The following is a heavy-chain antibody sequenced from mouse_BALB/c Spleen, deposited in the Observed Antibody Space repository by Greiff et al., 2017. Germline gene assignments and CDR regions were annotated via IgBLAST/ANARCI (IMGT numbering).Heavy chain of an antibody. J-gene: IGHJ4*01. D-gene: IGHD1-1*01. CDR2: ISYSGST. Sequence: VQLQQSGPSLVKPSQTLSLTCSVTGDSITSGYWNWIRKFPGNKLEYMGYISYSGSTYYNPSLKSRISITRDTSKNQYYLQLNSVTTEDTATYYCASLAYGSSYDYAMDYWGQGTSVTVSS. V-gene: IGHV3-8*02. CDR1: GDSITSGY. CDR3: ASLAYGSSYDYAMDY.